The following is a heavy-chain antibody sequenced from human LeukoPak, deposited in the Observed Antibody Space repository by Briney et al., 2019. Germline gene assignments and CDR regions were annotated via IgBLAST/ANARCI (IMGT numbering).Heavy chain of an antibody. J-gene: IGHJ2*01. CDR3: SRREWSHRSCLYWYFDL. D-gene: IGHD6-13*01. CDR2: IFYSGIT. Sequence: SETLSLTCNVSGGSIISGGSYWGWIRQPPGRGLEWIGSIFYSGITYYNPSLKSRVTISVDTSKNQFSLRLSSVTAADTAVYFCSRREWSHRSCLYWYFDLLAVATCSLSPQ. V-gene: IGHV4-39*07. CDR1: GGSIISGGSY.